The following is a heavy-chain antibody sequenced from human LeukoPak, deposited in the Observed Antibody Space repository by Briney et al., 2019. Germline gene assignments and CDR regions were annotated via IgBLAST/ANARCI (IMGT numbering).Heavy chain of an antibody. CDR2: ISSSSSYI. CDR3: ARDQAAADSY. D-gene: IGHD6-13*01. CDR1: GFTFSSYS. V-gene: IGHV3-21*01. Sequence: GGSLRLSCAASGFTFSSYSMNWVRQAPGKGLEWVSSISSSSSYIYYADSVKGRFTISKDNAKNSLYLQMNSLRAEDTAVYYCARDQAAADSYWGQGTLVTVSS. J-gene: IGHJ4*02.